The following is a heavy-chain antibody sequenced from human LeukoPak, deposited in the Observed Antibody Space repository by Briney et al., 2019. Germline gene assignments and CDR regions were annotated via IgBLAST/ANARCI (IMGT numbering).Heavy chain of an antibody. J-gene: IGHJ3*02. CDR1: GFTFSSYA. Sequence: GRSLRLSCAASGFTFSSYAMHWVRQAPGKGLEWVAVISYDGSVKYYADSVKGRFTISRDNSKDTLYLQMNSLRVEDTAVYYCARGLDTVVVVAALNPGDAFDIWGQGTMVTVSS. V-gene: IGHV3-30*04. D-gene: IGHD2-15*01. CDR3: ARGLDTVVVVAALNPGDAFDI. CDR2: ISYDGSVK.